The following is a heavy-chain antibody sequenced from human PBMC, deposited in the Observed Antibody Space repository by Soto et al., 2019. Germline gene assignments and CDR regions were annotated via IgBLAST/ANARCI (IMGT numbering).Heavy chain of an antibody. CDR2: INAGNGNT. CDR1: GYTFTSYA. J-gene: IGHJ6*02. CDR3: ASSYSNYALIDYYYYGMDV. Sequence: GASVKVSCKASGYTFTSYAMHWVRQAPGQRLEWMGWINAGNGNTKYSQKFQGRVTITRDTSASTASMELSSLTSEDTAVYYCASSYSNYALIDYYYYGMDVWGQGTTVTVSS. V-gene: IGHV1-3*01. D-gene: IGHD4-4*01.